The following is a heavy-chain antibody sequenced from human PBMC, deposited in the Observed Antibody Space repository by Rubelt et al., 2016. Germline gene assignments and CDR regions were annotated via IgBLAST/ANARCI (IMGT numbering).Heavy chain of an antibody. CDR2: ISGSGGST. D-gene: IGHD6-13*01. CDR3: ATAPAGTVYYGMDV. CDR1: GFTFSSNA. V-gene: IGHV3-23*01. J-gene: IGHJ6*02. Sequence: EVQLLESGGGLVQPGGSLRLSCTASGFTFSSNAMSWVRQAPGKGLEWVSAISGSGGSTYYADSVKGRYTISRDNSKNTLYLQMNSLRAEDTAVYYCATAPAGTVYYGMDVWGQGTTVTVSS.